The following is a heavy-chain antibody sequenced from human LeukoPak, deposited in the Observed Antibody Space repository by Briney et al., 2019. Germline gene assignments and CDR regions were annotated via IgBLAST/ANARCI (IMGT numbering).Heavy chain of an antibody. D-gene: IGHD6-19*01. V-gene: IGHV4-59*01. J-gene: IGHJ4*02. CDR1: GGSISSYY. Sequence: PSETLSLTCTVSGGSISSYYWSWIRQSPGKGLEWIGYIYYSGSTSYNPSLKSRVTISGDTSKNQFSLKLSSVTAADTAVYYCAKEGRYSSGWYDYWGQGTLVTVSS. CDR3: AKEGRYSSGWYDY. CDR2: IYYSGST.